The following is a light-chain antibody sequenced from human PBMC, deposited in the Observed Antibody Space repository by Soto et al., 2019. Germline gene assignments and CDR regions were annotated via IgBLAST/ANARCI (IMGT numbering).Light chain of an antibody. Sequence: EIVLTPSPGTLSLSPGERGTLSCRASQSVSNNYLAWYQQKPGQAPRLLIYGASSRATGIPDRFSGSGSGTDFTLTISRLEPEDFAVYYCHQYDSWTFGQGTKV. V-gene: IGKV3-20*01. CDR3: HQYDSWT. CDR2: GAS. J-gene: IGKJ1*01. CDR1: QSVSNNY.